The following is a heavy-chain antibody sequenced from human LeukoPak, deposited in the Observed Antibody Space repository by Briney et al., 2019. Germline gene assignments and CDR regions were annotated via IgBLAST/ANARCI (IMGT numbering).Heavy chain of an antibody. Sequence: GGSLRLPCAASGFTFSSYWMHWVRQAPGKGLVWVSRIKSDGSVTTYADSVKGRFTISRDNAKNTLYLQMNSLRAEDTAVYFCARLDILTGNYYYFEYWGQGSLVTVSS. J-gene: IGHJ4*02. CDR1: GFTFSSYW. V-gene: IGHV3-74*01. CDR3: ARLDILTGNYYYFEY. D-gene: IGHD3-9*01. CDR2: IKSDGSVT.